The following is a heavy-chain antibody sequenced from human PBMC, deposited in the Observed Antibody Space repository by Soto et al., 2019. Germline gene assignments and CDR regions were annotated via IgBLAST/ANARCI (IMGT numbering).Heavy chain of an antibody. CDR2: INHSGST. Sequence: SETLSLTCAVYGGSFSGYYWSWIRQPPGKGLEWIGEINHSGSTNYNPSLKSRVTISVDKSKNQFSLKLSSVTAADTAVYYCARVPVVVVAASGGGHYYYYMDVWGKGTTVTVSS. V-gene: IGHV4-34*01. J-gene: IGHJ6*03. CDR1: GGSFSGYY. D-gene: IGHD2-15*01. CDR3: ARVPVVVVAASGGGHYYYYMDV.